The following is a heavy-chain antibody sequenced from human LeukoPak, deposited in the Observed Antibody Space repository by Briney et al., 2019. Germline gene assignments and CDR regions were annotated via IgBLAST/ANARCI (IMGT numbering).Heavy chain of an antibody. CDR1: GFTFRLYA. J-gene: IGHJ4*02. CDR3: ARDTFQPGLIDS. Sequence: GGSLRLSCAASGFTFRLYAMNWVRQAPGKGLEWISYIHDDSSDIHYAGSVRGRFTFSRDDARKTLYLQLSSLRVEDTAVYYCARDTFQPGLIDSWGQGTLVTVSS. V-gene: IGHV3-21*05. CDR2: IHDDSSDI. D-gene: IGHD2-2*01.